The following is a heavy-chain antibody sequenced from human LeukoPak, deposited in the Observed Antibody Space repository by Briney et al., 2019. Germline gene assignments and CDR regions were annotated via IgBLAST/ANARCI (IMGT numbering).Heavy chain of an antibody. V-gene: IGHV4-34*01. CDR3: ARGAILDY. Sequence: SETLSLTCAVYGGSFSGYYWSWIRQPPGRGLEWIGEINHSGSTNYNPSLKSRVTISVDTSKNQFSLKLSSVTAADTAVYYCARGAILDYWGQGTLVTVSS. CDR2: INHSGST. CDR1: GGSFSGYY. J-gene: IGHJ4*02. D-gene: IGHD3-3*01.